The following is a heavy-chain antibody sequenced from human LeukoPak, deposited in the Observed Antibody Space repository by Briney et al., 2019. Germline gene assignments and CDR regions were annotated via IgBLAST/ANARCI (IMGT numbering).Heavy chain of an antibody. Sequence: GASVKVSCKASGYTFTGYYMHWVRQAPGQGLEWMGGIIPIFGTANYAQKFQGRVTITTDESTSTAYMELSSLRSEDTAVYYCARGDHSIESRFDPWGQGTLVTVSS. D-gene: IGHD3-22*01. CDR1: GYTFTGYY. CDR2: IIPIFGTA. CDR3: ARGDHSIESRFDP. V-gene: IGHV1-69*05. J-gene: IGHJ5*02.